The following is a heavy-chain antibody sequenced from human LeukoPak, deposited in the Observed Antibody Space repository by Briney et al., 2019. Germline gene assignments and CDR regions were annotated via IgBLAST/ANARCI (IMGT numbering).Heavy chain of an antibody. Sequence: PSETLSLTCAVYGGSFSGYYWSWIRQPPGKGLEWIGEINHSGSTNYNPSLKSRVTISVDTSKNQFSLKLSSVTAADTAVYYCARRHGDRVFDYWGQGTLVTVSS. CDR1: GGSFSGYY. V-gene: IGHV4-34*01. J-gene: IGHJ4*02. CDR3: ARRHGDRVFDY. D-gene: IGHD4-17*01. CDR2: INHSGST.